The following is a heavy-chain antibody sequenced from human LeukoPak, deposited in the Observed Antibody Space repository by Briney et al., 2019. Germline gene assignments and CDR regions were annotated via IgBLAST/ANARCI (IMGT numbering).Heavy chain of an antibody. CDR1: GFPFSSYG. CDR3: AKDRPASHGSGSFGDH. Sequence: PGGSLRLSCAASGFPFSSYGMSWVRQAPGKGLEWVSVISASDTRTCYADSVKGRFTISRDNSKSAIYLQMNSLRAEDTGVYYCAKDRPASHGSGSFGDHGGQGTLVPVST. J-gene: IGHJ4*02. V-gene: IGHV3-23*01. D-gene: IGHD3-10*01. CDR2: ISASDTRT.